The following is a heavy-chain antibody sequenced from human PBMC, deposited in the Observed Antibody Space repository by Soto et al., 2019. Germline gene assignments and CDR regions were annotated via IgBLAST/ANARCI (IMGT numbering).Heavy chain of an antibody. CDR3: ATSYSSGPAYYFDY. V-gene: IGHV3-23*01. CDR1: GLTFRNYA. Sequence: PGGSLRLSCTVSGLTFRNYAVSWVRQAPGKGLEWVSSISSSGGSTFYADSVKGRFIISRDNSKNTLFLHMNSLRADDTAVYYCATSYSSGPAYYFDYWGQGTLVTVSS. D-gene: IGHD5-18*01. J-gene: IGHJ4*02. CDR2: ISSSGGST.